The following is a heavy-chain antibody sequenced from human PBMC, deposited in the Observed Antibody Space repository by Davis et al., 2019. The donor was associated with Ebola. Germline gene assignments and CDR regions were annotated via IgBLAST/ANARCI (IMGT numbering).Heavy chain of an antibody. CDR2: INPNSGGT. D-gene: IGHD4-17*01. Sequence: ASVKVSCKASGYTFTGYYMHWVRQAPGQGLEWMGWINPNSGGTNYAQKFQGWVTMTRDTSISTAYMELSRLRSDDTAVYYCARDRRHDYGDYVSYYFDYWGQGTLVTVSS. CDR1: GYTFTGYY. J-gene: IGHJ4*02. V-gene: IGHV1-2*04. CDR3: ARDRRHDYGDYVSYYFDY.